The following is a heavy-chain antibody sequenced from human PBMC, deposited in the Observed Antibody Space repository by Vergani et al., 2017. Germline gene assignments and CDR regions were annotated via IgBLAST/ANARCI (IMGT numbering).Heavy chain of an antibody. J-gene: IGHJ4*02. CDR3: ARGYDSSGNGYFDY. CDR2: LNNSGST. Sequence: QVQLQQWGAGLLKPSETLSLTCAVYGGSFSGYYWSWIRQPPGKGLEWIGELNNSGSTIYNPSLKSRVTISVDKSKNQFSLKLSSVPAADTAVYYFARGYDSSGNGYFDYWGQGTLVTVSS. D-gene: IGHD3-22*01. V-gene: IGHV4-34*01. CDR1: GGSFSGYY.